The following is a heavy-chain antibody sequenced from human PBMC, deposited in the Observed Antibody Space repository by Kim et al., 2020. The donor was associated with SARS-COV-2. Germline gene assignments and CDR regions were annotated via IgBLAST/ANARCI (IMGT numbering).Heavy chain of an antibody. Sequence: PTYAQAFTGRFVFSVDTSVSKTYLQISSLKAEDTALYYCARVIWGSYRYTDSWGQGTLVTVSS. CDR3: ARVIWGSYRYTDS. D-gene: IGHD3-16*02. CDR2: P. V-gene: IGHV7-4-1*02. J-gene: IGHJ4*02.